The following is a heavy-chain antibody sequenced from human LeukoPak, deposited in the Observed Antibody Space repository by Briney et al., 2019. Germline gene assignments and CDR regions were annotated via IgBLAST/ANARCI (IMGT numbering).Heavy chain of an antibody. CDR2: ISYDGSNK. Sequence: GRSLRLSCAASGFTFSSYAMHWGRQAPGKGLEWGAVISYDGSNKYYADSVKGRFTISRDNSKNTLYLQMNSLRAEDTAVYYCARDRTYSGSYPYFDYWGQGTLVTVSS. D-gene: IGHD1-26*01. CDR3: ARDRTYSGSYPYFDY. J-gene: IGHJ4*02. CDR1: GFTFSSYA. V-gene: IGHV3-30-3*01.